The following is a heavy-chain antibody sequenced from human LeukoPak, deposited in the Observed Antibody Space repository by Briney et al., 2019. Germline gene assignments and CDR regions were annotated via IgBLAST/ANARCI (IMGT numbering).Heavy chain of an antibody. Sequence: GGSLRLSCAASGFTFSSYSMSWVRQAPGKGLEWVSAISGSGGSTYYADSVKGRFTISRDNSKNTLYLQMNSLRAEDTAVYYCAKVLSYYCSGGSCYLEPADYYYGMDVWGQGTTVTVSS. D-gene: IGHD2-15*01. CDR3: AKVLSYYCSGGSCYLEPADYYYGMDV. CDR1: GFTFSSYS. CDR2: ISGSGGST. J-gene: IGHJ6*02. V-gene: IGHV3-23*01.